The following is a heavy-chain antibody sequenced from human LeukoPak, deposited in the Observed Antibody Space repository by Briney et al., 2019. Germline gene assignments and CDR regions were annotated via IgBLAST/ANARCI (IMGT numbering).Heavy chain of an antibody. CDR2: ISAYNGNT. CDR3: ARDIRFLEWYIGGGIDY. J-gene: IGHJ4*02. V-gene: IGHV1-18*01. CDR1: GYTFTSYG. D-gene: IGHD3-3*01. Sequence: ASVKVSCKASGYTFTSYGISWVRQAPGQALEWMGWISAYNGNTNYAQKLQGRVTMTTDTSTSTAYMELRSLRSDDTAVYYCARDIRFLEWYIGGGIDYWGQGTLVTVSS.